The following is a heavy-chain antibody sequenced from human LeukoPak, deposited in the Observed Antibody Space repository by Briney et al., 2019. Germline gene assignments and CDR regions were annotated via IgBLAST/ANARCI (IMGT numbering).Heavy chain of an antibody. Sequence: GGSLRLSCAASGFTFSSYAMSWVRQAPGKGLEWVSAISGSGGSTYYADSVKGRFTISRDNSKNTLYLQMNSLRAEDTAVYYCAKDPRLIVVVPAAMPYWFDPWGQGTLVTVSS. CDR3: AKDPRLIVVVPAAMPYWFDP. CDR2: ISGSGGST. D-gene: IGHD2-2*01. CDR1: GFTFSSYA. J-gene: IGHJ5*02. V-gene: IGHV3-23*01.